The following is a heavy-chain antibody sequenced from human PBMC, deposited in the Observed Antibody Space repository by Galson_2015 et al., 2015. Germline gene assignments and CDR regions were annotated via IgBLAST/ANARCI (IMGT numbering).Heavy chain of an antibody. CDR3: ARPRNYYDSSSFYAFDI. D-gene: IGHD3-22*01. J-gene: IGHJ3*02. CDR2: YSGST. V-gene: IGHV4-39*01. Sequence: YSGSTYYNPSLKSRVTISVDTSKNQFSLKLSSVTAADTSVYYCARPRNYYDSSSFYAFDIWGQGTMVTVSS.